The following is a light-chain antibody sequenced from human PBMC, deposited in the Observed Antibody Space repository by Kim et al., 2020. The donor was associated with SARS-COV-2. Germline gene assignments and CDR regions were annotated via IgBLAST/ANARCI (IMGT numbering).Light chain of an antibody. V-gene: IGLV3-19*01. CDR2: GRN. J-gene: IGLJ2*01. CDR1: NLRNYY. Sequence: SSELTQDPAVSVALGQTVRITCQGDNLRNYYATWYQHKPRQAPVLAIYGRNNRPSGIPDRFSGSTSGNTASLTISGAQAEDEADYYCQSRDNIAKVIFGGGTQVTVL. CDR3: QSRDNIAKVI.